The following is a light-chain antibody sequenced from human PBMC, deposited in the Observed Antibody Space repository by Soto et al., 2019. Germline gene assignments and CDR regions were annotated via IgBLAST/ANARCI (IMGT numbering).Light chain of an antibody. CDR3: SSYAGSNNYV. J-gene: IGLJ1*01. V-gene: IGLV2-8*01. Sequence: QSALTQPPSASGSPGQSVTIPCTGTSSDVGGYHYVSWYQQHPGKAPKLMIYEVSKRPSGVPDRFSGSKSGNTASLTVSGLQAEDEADYYCSSYAGSNNYVFGTGTKLTVL. CDR2: EVS. CDR1: SSDVGGYHY.